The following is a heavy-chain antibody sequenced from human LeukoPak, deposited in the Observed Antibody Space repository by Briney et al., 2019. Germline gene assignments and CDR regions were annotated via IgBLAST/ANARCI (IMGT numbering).Heavy chain of an antibody. CDR3: ARSQESCSGGTCPGDY. D-gene: IGHD2-15*01. J-gene: IGHJ4*02. CDR2: INTKSGGT. Sequence: GASVKVSCKASGYTFTVYYMHWVRQAPGQGPEWMGWINTKSGGTKYAQKFQGRVTMTRDTSINTAYMELSSLTFDDTAVYCCARSQESCSGGTCPGDYWGQGTLVTVSS. CDR1: GYTFTVYY. V-gene: IGHV1-2*02.